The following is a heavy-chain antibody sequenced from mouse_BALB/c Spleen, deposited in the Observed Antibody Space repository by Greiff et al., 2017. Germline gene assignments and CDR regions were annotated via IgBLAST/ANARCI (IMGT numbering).Heavy chain of an antibody. J-gene: IGHJ4*01. CDR3: ARTPYYGKGYAMDY. Sequence: QVQLQQSGAELVRPGTSVKISCKASGYTFTNYWLGWVKQRPGHGLEWIGDIYPGGGCTNYNEKFKGKATLTADTSSSTAYMQLSSLTSEDSAVYFCARTPYYGKGYAMDYWGQGTSVTVSS. CDR2: IYPGGGCT. CDR1: GYTFTNYW. V-gene: IGHV1-63*02. D-gene: IGHD2-10*01.